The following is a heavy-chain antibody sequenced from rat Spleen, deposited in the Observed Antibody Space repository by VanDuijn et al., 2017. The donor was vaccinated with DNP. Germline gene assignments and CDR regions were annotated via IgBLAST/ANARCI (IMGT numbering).Heavy chain of an antibody. D-gene: IGHD1-12*02. CDR1: GFTFSDYY. Sequence: EVQLVESGGGLVQPGRSLKLSCAASGFTFSDYYMAWVRQAPTKGLEWVAYISYDGGSTNYGDSVKGRFTISRDNAKSNLYLQMNSLRSEDMATYYFVRPDYYDGSYPHYWGQGVMVTVSS. CDR2: ISYDGGST. CDR3: VRPDYYDGSYPHY. V-gene: IGHV5-22*01. J-gene: IGHJ2*01.